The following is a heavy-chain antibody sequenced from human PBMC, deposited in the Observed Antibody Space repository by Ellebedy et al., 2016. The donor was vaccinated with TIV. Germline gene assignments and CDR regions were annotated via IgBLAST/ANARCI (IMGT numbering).Heavy chain of an antibody. CDR3: ARDKWDLYSGSSTDRDRAFDI. J-gene: IGHJ3*02. CDR1: GFTFSSYS. V-gene: IGHV3-21*01. D-gene: IGHD1-26*01. Sequence: GESLKISCAASGFTFSSYSMNWVRQAPGKGLEWVSSISSSSSYIYYADSVKGRFTISRDNAKNSLYLQMNSLRAEDTAVYYCARDKWDLYSGSSTDRDRAFDIWGQGAMVTVSS. CDR2: ISSSSSYI.